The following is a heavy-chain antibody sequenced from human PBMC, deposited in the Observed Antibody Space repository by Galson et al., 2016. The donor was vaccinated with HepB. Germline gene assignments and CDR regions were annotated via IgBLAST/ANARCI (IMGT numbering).Heavy chain of an antibody. J-gene: IGHJ4*02. CDR2: LIPLFGTT. V-gene: IGHV1-69*13. D-gene: IGHD2-15*01. CDR3: ATEDCRGGGCYSNEPFDF. CDR1: GDTFTSHS. Sequence: SVKVSCEASGDTFTSHSFAWLRQAPGQGLEYMGGLIPLFGTTHYSQRFRDRLTITADESTNTAYMELNSLRSDDTAVYYCATEDCRGGGCYSNEPFDFWGQGTLVTFSS.